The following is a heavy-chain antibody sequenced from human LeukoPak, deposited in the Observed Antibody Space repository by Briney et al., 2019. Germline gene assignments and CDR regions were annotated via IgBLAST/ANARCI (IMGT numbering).Heavy chain of an antibody. D-gene: IGHD1-26*01. J-gene: IGHJ4*02. CDR2: ISYDGSNK. Sequence: GGSLRLSCAASGFTFSSYAMHWVRQALGKGLEWVAVISYDGSNKYYADSVKGRFTISRDNSKNTLYLQMNSLRAEDTAVYYCARGGKDSGSFQDFDYWGQGTLVTVSS. V-gene: IGHV3-30*04. CDR3: ARGGKDSGSFQDFDY. CDR1: GFTFSSYA.